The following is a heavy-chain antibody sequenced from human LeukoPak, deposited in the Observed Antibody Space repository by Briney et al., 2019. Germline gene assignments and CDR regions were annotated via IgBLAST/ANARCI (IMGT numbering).Heavy chain of an antibody. J-gene: IGHJ4*02. CDR3: ARGPYCGGDCLVASRW. CDR2: IIPIFGTA. Sequence: GASVKVSCKSSGGTFSSYAISWVRQAPGQGLEWMGGIIPIFGTANYAQKFQGRVTITADESTSTAYMELSSLRSEDTAVYYCARGPYCGGDCLVASRWWGQGTLVTVS. CDR1: GGTFSSYA. D-gene: IGHD2-21*02. V-gene: IGHV1-69*13.